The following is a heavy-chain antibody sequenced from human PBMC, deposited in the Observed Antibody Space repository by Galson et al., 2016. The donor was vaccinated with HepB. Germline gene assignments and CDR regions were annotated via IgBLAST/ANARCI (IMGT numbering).Heavy chain of an antibody. Sequence: SVKVSCKAFGGTFNSYIINWVRQAPGQGLEWMGGIIPIFGKRNYAQNFQGRVTITADESTNTASMELISLRSEDTAVYFCARSYYMSTEGYRPFDSWSQGTLDTVSS. CDR2: IIPIFGKR. J-gene: IGHJ4*02. CDR1: GGTFNSYI. CDR3: ARSYYMSTEGYRPFDS. V-gene: IGHV1-69*13. D-gene: IGHD5-18*01.